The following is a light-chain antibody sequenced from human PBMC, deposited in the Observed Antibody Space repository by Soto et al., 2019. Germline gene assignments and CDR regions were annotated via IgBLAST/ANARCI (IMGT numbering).Light chain of an antibody. V-gene: IGKV3-20*01. CDR1: QSLSSSY. CDR3: QQQGT. J-gene: IGKJ2*01. Sequence: EIVLTQSPGTLSLSPGERATLSCRASQSLSSSYVVWYQQKPGQAPRLLIYAASRRATGIPDRFSGSGSATEYTHTISKLEPEDFAVYYCQQQGTFGQGTKLEIK. CDR2: AAS.